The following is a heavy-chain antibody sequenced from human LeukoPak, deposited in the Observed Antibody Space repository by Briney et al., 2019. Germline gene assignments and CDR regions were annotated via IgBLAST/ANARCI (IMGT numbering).Heavy chain of an antibody. J-gene: IGHJ3*02. V-gene: IGHV4-39*01. CDR2: IYYSGST. D-gene: IGHD1-26*01. Sequence: PSETLSLTCTVSGGSISSSSYYWGWIRQPPGKGLEWIGSIYYSGSTYYNPSLKSRVTISVDTSKNQFSLKLSSVTAADTAVYYCASPVSGSSWNDAFDIWGQGTMVTVSS. CDR3: ASPVSGSSWNDAFDI. CDR1: GGSISSSSYY.